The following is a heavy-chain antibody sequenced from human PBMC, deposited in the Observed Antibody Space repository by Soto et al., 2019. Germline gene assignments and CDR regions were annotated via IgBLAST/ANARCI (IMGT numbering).Heavy chain of an antibody. V-gene: IGHV3-23*01. J-gene: IGHJ4*02. D-gene: IGHD6-19*01. CDR3: AKEMSSGWSFDY. CDR2: ISGSGEST. CDR1: GFPFSTFA. Sequence: EVQLLESGGGLVQPGGSLRLSCAAFGFPFSTFAMNWVRQAPGKGLEWVAGISGSGESTYKADSVKGRFTVSRDNSKNTLYLQMNSLRAEDTAVFYCAKEMSSGWSFDYWGQGTLVTVSS.